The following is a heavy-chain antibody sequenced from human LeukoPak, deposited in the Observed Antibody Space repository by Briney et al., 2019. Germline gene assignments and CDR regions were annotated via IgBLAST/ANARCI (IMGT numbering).Heavy chain of an antibody. Sequence: PSETLSLTCTVSGGSISSSSYYWGWIRQPPGKGLEWIGSIYYSGRTYNNPSLESRITISVDTSKNQFSLKLSSVIATDTAVYYCARSSSLGYCSGGSCYRKHFDYWGRGTLVTVSS. CDR3: ARSSSLGYCSGGSCYRKHFDY. CDR1: GGSISSSSYY. D-gene: IGHD2-15*01. V-gene: IGHV4-39*01. J-gene: IGHJ4*02. CDR2: IYYSGRT.